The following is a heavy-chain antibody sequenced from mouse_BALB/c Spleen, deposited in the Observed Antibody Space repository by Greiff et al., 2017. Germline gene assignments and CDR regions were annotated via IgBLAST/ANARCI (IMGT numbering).Heavy chain of an antibody. V-gene: IGHV5-6-3*01. J-gene: IGHJ4*01. CDR3: ARGYDYDVRDAMDY. Sequence: EVHLVESGGGLVQPGGSLKLSCAASGFTFSSYGMSWVRQTPDKRLELVATINSNGGSTYYPDSVKGRFTISRDNAKNTLYLQMSSLKSEDTAMYYCARGYDYDVRDAMDYWGQGTSVTVSS. CDR2: INSNGGST. CDR1: GFTFSSYG. D-gene: IGHD2-4*01.